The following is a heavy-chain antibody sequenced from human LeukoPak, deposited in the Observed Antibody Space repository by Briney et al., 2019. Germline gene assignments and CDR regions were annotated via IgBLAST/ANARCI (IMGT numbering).Heavy chain of an antibody. J-gene: IGHJ4*02. D-gene: IGHD7-27*01. CDR2: ISVSGGST. CDR1: GFTFSSYG. CDR3: ARDLAWGAFDY. Sequence: HPGGSLRLSCAASGFTFSSYGMSWVRQAPGKGLEWVSGISVSGGSTYYADSVKGRFTISRDNSKNTLSLQMNSLRVEDTAVYYCARDLAWGAFDYWGQGTLVTVSS. V-gene: IGHV3-23*01.